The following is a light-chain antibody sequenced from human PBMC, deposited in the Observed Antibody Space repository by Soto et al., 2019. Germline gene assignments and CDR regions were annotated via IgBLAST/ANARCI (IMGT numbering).Light chain of an antibody. CDR3: QQYDRWPVT. Sequence: EIVMAQSPATLSVSPGERATLSCRASQSVSINLAWYQQKPGQSPRLLISGASTREAGIPGRFSGSGSGTEFTLTIDSLQSEDFAVYYCQQYDRWPVTFGGGTKVDIK. V-gene: IGKV3-15*01. CDR1: QSVSIN. J-gene: IGKJ4*01. CDR2: GAS.